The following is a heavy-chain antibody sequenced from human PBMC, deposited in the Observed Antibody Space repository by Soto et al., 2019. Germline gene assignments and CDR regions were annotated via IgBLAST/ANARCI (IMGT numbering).Heavy chain of an antibody. CDR1: GFSFRSYA. CDR2: INERGDRI. Sequence: EVQLLESGGGLVQPGGSLRLSCAASGFSFRSYAMTWVRQTPGKGLEWVSSINERGDRIYYADSAEGRFTISRDNSKNTLFLQMNSLRAEDTAVYYCVKHMVVVVVTTVGYFDYWGQGALVTVSS. D-gene: IGHD3-22*01. V-gene: IGHV3-23*01. CDR3: VKHMVVVVVTTVGYFDY. J-gene: IGHJ4*02.